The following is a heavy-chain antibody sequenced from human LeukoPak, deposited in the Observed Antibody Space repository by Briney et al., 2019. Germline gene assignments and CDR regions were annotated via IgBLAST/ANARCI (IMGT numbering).Heavy chain of an antibody. V-gene: IGHV4-34*01. Sequence: SETLSLTCAVYGGSFSGYYWSWIRQPPGRGLEWIGGINHSGSTNYNPSLKSRVTISVDTSKNQFSLKLSSVTAADTAVYYCARQVTIAVAGADYWGQGTLVTVSS. CDR3: ARQVTIAVAGADY. CDR2: INHSGST. J-gene: IGHJ4*02. CDR1: GGSFSGYY. D-gene: IGHD6-19*01.